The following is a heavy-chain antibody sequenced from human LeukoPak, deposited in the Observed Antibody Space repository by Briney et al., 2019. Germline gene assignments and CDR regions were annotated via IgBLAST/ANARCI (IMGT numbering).Heavy chain of an antibody. J-gene: IGHJ4*02. CDR3: AKVWPDTVGATLYFDY. CDR2: ISGSGGST. Sequence: GGSLRLSCAASGFTFSSYAMSWVRQAPGKGLEWVSAISGSGGSTYYADSVKGRFTISRDNSKNTLYLQMNSLRAEDTAVYYCAKVWPDTVGATLYFDYWGQGTLVTVSS. CDR1: GFTFSSYA. V-gene: IGHV3-23*01. D-gene: IGHD1-26*01.